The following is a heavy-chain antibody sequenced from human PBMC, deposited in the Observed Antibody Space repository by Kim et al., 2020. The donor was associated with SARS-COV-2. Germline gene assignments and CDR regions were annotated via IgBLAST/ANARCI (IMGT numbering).Heavy chain of an antibody. J-gene: IGHJ4*02. Sequence: GGSLRLSCAASGFSFSNFPMSWVRQAPGRGLEWVSAISASGGHTYYTPSVRGRLTVSRDNSENTLFLQMSSLGVDDTAVYYCAKEMEVGLSTRDYWGQGVLVIVSS. CDR2: ISASGGHT. D-gene: IGHD1-1*01. CDR3: AKEMEVGLSTRDY. CDR1: GFSFSNFP. V-gene: IGHV3-23*01.